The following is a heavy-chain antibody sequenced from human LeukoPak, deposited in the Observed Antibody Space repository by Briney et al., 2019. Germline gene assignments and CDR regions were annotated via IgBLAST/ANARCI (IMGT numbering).Heavy chain of an antibody. J-gene: IGHJ4*02. V-gene: IGHV4-61*02. Sequence: PSETLSLSCTASGCSISSGSYYWSWIRQPAGKGLEWIGRIYTSGSTNYNPSLKSRVTISVDTSKNQFSLKLSSVTAADTAVYYCARTSWRGDILTGYYIGGAYYFDYWGQGTLVTVSS. CDR2: IYTSGST. D-gene: IGHD3-9*01. CDR3: ARTSWRGDILTGYYIGGAYYFDY. CDR1: GCSISSGSYY.